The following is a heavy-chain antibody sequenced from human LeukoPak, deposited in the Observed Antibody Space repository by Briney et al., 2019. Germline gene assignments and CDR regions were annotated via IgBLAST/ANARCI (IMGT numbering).Heavy chain of an antibody. J-gene: IGHJ4*02. CDR3: ARIRCGHSGSVCYNH. CDR1: GVSINDYY. V-gene: IGHV4-34*01. CDR2: ISHTEGT. Sequence: SETLSLTCGVFGVSINDYYWSWIRQSPGKGLEWIGEISHTEGTRYNPSLESRVTMTVGTSENQLSLKLIFVTAADTAVYYCARIRCGHSGSVCYNHWGLGTLVTVSS. D-gene: IGHD2-21*01.